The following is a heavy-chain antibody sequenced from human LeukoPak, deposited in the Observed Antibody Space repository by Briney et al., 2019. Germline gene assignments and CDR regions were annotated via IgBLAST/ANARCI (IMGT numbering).Heavy chain of an antibody. CDR2: INSDGSST. Sequence: GGSLRLSCAASGFTFSSYWMHWVRQAPGKGLVWVSRINSDGSSTSYADSVKGRFTISRDNAKNTLYLQMNSLRAEDTAVYYCASTSRYYYGSGPWEDWFDPWGQGTLVTVSS. CDR3: ASTSRYYYGSGPWEDWFDP. CDR1: GFTFSSYW. V-gene: IGHV3-74*01. D-gene: IGHD3-10*01. J-gene: IGHJ5*02.